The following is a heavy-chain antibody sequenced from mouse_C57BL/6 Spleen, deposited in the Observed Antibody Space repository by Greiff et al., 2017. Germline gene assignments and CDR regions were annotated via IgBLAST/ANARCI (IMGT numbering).Heavy chain of an antibody. CDR1: GFSFTSYG. V-gene: IGHV2-2*01. CDR3: ARERGYYCGSSHYYAMDY. Sequence: VKLVESGPGLVQPSPSLSITCTVSGFSFTSYGVHWVRQSPGKGLEWLGVLWSGGSTDYNAAFISRLSISKDNSKSPVFFKMNSLQADDTAIYYCARERGYYCGSSHYYAMDYWGQGTSVTVAS. CDR2: LWSGGST. D-gene: IGHD1-1*01. J-gene: IGHJ4*01.